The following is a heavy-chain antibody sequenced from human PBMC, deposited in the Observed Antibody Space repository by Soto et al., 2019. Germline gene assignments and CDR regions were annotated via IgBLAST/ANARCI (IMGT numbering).Heavy chain of an antibody. V-gene: IGHV3-66*01. J-gene: IGHJ6*03. CDR2: IYSGGST. CDR3: ARERNYYMDV. CDR1: GFTVSSKY. Sequence: PGGSLRLSCAASGFTVSSKYMSWVRQAPGKGLEWVSVIYSGGSTYYADSVKGRFTISRDNSKNTLYLQMNSLRAEDTAVYYCARERNYYMDVWGKGTTVTVSS.